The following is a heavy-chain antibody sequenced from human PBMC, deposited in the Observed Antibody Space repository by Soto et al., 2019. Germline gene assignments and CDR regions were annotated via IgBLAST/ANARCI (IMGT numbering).Heavy chain of an antibody. Sequence: SETLSLTCSFSNYSISSGFFWGWIRQPPGKGLEWIGSIFHTGDTYYNPSLKSRITMSVDTSRNQFSLKLTSLTAADTAVYYCARDTNSLDPWGQGTLVTVSS. CDR1: NYSISSGFF. J-gene: IGHJ5*02. V-gene: IGHV4-38-2*02. CDR3: ARDTNSLDP. D-gene: IGHD3-16*01. CDR2: IFHTGDT.